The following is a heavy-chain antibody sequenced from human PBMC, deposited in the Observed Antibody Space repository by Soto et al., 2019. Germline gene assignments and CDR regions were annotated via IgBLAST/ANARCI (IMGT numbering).Heavy chain of an antibody. CDR2: ITPTFGAV. V-gene: IGHV1-69*12. CDR3: TIDRRTSPLGFDP. D-gene: IGHD3-16*01. CDR1: GGTFSSSA. J-gene: IGHJ5*02. Sequence: QVQLVQSGAEVKKVGFSVKVSCKASGGTFSSSAMSWLRQAPGQGLEWMGGITPTFGAVNYAQKFQGRLTLPADEFTDTASMALSSLTSEDSAVYYCTIDRRTSPLGFDPWGQGTVVTVSS.